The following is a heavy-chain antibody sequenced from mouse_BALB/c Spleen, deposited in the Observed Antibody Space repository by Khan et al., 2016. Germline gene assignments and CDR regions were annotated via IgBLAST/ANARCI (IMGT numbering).Heavy chain of an antibody. Sequence: QVQLKESGPGLVQPSQSLSITCTVSGFSLTSYGVHWVRQSPGKGLEWLGVIWRGGSTDYNAAFMSRLSITNDNSKSQVFFKMNSLQADDTAIYYCAKNEYGNRFDYWGQGTTLTVSS. D-gene: IGHD2-10*02. J-gene: IGHJ2*01. V-gene: IGHV2-5*01. CDR1: GFSLTSYG. CDR3: AKNEYGNRFDY. CDR2: IWRGGST.